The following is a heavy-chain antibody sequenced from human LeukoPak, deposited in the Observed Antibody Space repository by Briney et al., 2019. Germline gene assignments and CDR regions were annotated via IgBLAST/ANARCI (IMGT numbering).Heavy chain of an antibody. J-gene: IGHJ3*02. Sequence: PERSLRLSCTASGFTFSSYGVHWVRQAPGKGLEWVAVIWYDGSNKYYADSVKGRFTISRDNSKNTLYLQMNSLRAEDTAVYYCAKERNDCSGGSCYYLDAFDIWGQGTLVTVSS. CDR3: AKERNDCSGGSCYYLDAFDI. CDR1: GFTFSSYG. V-gene: IGHV3-33*06. CDR2: IWYDGSNK. D-gene: IGHD2-15*01.